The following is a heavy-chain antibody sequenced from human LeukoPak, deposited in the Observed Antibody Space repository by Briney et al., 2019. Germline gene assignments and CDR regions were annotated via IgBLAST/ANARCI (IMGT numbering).Heavy chain of an antibody. V-gene: IGHV4-59*12. CDR3: ARGLRITMVRGVILDAFDI. D-gene: IGHD3-10*01. CDR2: IYHSGST. Sequence: SETLSLTCTVSGGSISSYYWSWIRQPPGKGLEWIGYIYHSGSTYYNPSLKSRVTISVDRSKNQFSLKLSSVTAADTAVYYCARGLRITMVRGVILDAFDIWGQGTMVTVSS. J-gene: IGHJ3*02. CDR1: GGSISSYY.